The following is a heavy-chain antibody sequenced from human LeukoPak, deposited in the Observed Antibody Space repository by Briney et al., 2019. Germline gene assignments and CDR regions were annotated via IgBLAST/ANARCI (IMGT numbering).Heavy chain of an antibody. CDR1: GFTFSNNG. CDR3: ARGGTVTTWYFDY. V-gene: IGHV3-30*03. Sequence: GGSLRLSCAASGFTFSNNGMHWVRQAPGKGLEWVAVISYDGSTKYYADSVKGRFTISKDNSENTLYLQMNSLRAEDTAVYYCARGGTVTTWYFDYWGQGTLVTVSS. CDR2: ISYDGSTK. J-gene: IGHJ4*02. D-gene: IGHD4-11*01.